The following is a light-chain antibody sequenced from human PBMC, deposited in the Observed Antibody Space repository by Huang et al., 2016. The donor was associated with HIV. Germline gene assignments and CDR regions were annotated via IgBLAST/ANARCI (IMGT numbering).Light chain of an antibody. V-gene: IGKV3-20*01. CDR1: PSVSSTF. J-gene: IGKJ2*01. Sequence: EIVLTQSPGTLSLSPGERATLSCRASPSVSSTFLAWYQQKPGQAPRLLIYGAATRATGIPDRFSGSGSGTDFTLTISRLEPEDFAVYICQQYDNSPSYTFGQGTKLEIK. CDR2: GAA. CDR3: QQYDNSPSYT.